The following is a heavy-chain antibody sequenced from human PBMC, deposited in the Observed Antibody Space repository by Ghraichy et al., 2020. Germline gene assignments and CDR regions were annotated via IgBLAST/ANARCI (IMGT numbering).Heavy chain of an antibody. CDR2: INPSGGST. CDR1: GYTFTSYY. V-gene: IGHV1-46*03. D-gene: IGHD6-6*01. J-gene: IGHJ3*02. CDR3: ARAFGSYKYSSSREDAFDI. Sequence: ASVKVSCKASGYTFTSYYMHWVRQAPGQGLEWMGIINPSGGSTSYAQKFQGRVTMTRDTSTSTVYMELSSLRSEDTAVYYCARAFGSYKYSSSREDAFDIWGQGTMVTVSS.